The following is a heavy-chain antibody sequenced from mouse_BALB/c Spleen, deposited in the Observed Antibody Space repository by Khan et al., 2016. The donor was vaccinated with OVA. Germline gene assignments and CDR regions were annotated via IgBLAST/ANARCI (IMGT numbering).Heavy chain of an antibody. Sequence: QIQLVQSGPELKKPGETVKISCKAPGYTFTDYSMHWVKQAPGKGLKWMGWINTETGEPTYADDFKGRFAFSLETSASTAYLQINNLKNEDTARYFCAGRKHWYFDVWGAGTTVTVSS. CDR2: INTETGEP. V-gene: IGHV9-2-1*01. CDR3: AGRKHWYFDV. CDR1: GYTFTDYS. J-gene: IGHJ1*01.